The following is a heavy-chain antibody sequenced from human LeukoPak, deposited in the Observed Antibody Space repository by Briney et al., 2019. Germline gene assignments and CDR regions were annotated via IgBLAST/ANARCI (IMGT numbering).Heavy chain of an antibody. CDR2: IYYSGST. J-gene: IGHJ4*02. V-gene: IGHV4-59*01. Sequence: YPSETLSLTCTVSGGSISSYYWSWIWQPPGKGLEWIGYIYYSGSTNYNPSLKSRVTISVDTSKNQFSLKLSSVTAADTAVYYCARDSPYGDYPFDYWGQGTLVTVSS. D-gene: IGHD4-17*01. CDR1: GGSISSYY. CDR3: ARDSPYGDYPFDY.